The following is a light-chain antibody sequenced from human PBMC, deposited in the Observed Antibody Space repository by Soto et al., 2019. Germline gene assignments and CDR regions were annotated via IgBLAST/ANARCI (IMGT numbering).Light chain of an antibody. V-gene: IGKV1-5*01. CDR1: QSISTR. CDR2: DVS. CDR3: QQYHIYSGT. Sequence: DIQMTQSPSTLSASVGDIVTITCRASQSISTRLAWYQQKPGKAPKLLIYDVSSLASGVPSRFSGSGSGTEFTLTINSLQPDDFATYYCQQYHIYSGTCGQGTKGDI. J-gene: IGKJ1*01.